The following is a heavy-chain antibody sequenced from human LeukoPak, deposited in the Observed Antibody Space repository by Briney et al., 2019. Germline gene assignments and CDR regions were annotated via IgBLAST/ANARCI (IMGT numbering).Heavy chain of an antibody. CDR3: ARDPNTRSGTDAFDI. V-gene: IGHV1-3*01. D-gene: IGHD1-26*01. CDR2: INAGNGNT. J-gene: IGHJ3*02. CDR1: GYTFTSYA. Sequence: ASVKVSCKASGYTFTSYAMHWVRQAPGQRLEWMGWINAGNGNTKYSQKFQGRVTITRDTSASTAYMELSSLRSEDTAVYYCARDPNTRSGTDAFDIWGQGTMVTVSS.